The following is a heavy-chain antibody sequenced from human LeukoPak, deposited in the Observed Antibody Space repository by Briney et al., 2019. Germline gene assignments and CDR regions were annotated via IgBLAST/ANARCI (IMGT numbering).Heavy chain of an antibody. CDR3: ARDSWSSRGAFDI. CDR2: INWNGGST. J-gene: IGHJ3*02. Sequence: SGGSLRLSCAASGFTFDDYGVSWVRQAPGKGLEWVSAINWNGGSTGYLYSVKGRFTISRDNAKHSLYLQMNSLRAEDTALYYCARDSWSSRGAFDIWGQGTMVTVS. D-gene: IGHD6-25*01. V-gene: IGHV3-20*04. CDR1: GFTFDDYG.